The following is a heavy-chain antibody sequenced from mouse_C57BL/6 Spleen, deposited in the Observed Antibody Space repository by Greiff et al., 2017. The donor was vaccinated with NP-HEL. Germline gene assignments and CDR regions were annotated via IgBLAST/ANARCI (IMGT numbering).Heavy chain of an antibody. Sequence: VQLQQSGPELVKPGASVKISCKASGYTFTDYYMNWVKQSHGKSLEWIGDINPNNGGTSYNQKFKGKATLTVDKSSSTAYMELRSLTSEDSAVYYCARDKQSYYFDYWGQGTTLTVSS. J-gene: IGHJ2*01. CDR2: INPNNGGT. CDR1: GYTFTDYY. D-gene: IGHD6-1*01. CDR3: ARDKQSYYFDY. V-gene: IGHV1-26*01.